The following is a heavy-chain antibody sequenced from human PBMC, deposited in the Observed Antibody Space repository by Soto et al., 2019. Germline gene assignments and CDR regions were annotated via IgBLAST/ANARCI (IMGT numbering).Heavy chain of an antibody. CDR1: GYTFTSYG. V-gene: IGHV1-18*04. CDR3: ARDHLATVTTSFDY. D-gene: IGHD4-17*01. J-gene: IGHJ4*02. CDR2: ISAYNGNT. Sequence: ASVKVSCKASGYTFTSYGISWVRQAPGQGLEWMGWISAYNGNTNYAQKLQGRVTMTTDTSTSTAYMELRSLRSDDTAVYYCARDHLATVTTSFDYWGQGTLVTVSS.